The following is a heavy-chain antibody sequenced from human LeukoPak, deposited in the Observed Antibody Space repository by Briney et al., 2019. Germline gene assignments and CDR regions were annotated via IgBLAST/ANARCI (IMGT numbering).Heavy chain of an antibody. Sequence: GGSLRLSCAASGFTFSSYAMSWVRQAPGKGLEWVSAISGSGGSTYYADSVKGRFTISRDNSKNTQYLQMNSLRAEDTAVYYCAKDGGYSYGFEFDYWGQGTLVTVSS. V-gene: IGHV3-23*01. J-gene: IGHJ4*02. D-gene: IGHD5-18*01. CDR2: ISGSGGST. CDR1: GFTFSSYA. CDR3: AKDGGYSYGFEFDY.